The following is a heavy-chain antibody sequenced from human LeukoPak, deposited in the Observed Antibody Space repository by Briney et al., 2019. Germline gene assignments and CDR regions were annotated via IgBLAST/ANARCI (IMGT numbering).Heavy chain of an antibody. J-gene: IGHJ4*02. V-gene: IGHV4-34*01. CDR1: GGSFSGYY. CDR3: ARAPRRPAPFDY. Sequence: SETLSLTCAVYGGSFSGYYWSWIRQPPGKGLEWIGEINHSGSTNYNPSLKSRVTISVDTSKNQFSLKLSSVTAADTAVYDCARAPRRPAPFDYWGQGTLVTVSS. CDR2: INHSGST.